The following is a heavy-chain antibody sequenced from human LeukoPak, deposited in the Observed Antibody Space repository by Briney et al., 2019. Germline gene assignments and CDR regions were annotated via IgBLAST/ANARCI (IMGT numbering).Heavy chain of an antibody. CDR2: IYYSGNT. CDR3: ARHPSKYDILTGYYIAPPDY. D-gene: IGHD3-9*01. V-gene: IGHV4-39*01. J-gene: IGHJ4*02. Sequence: SETLSLTCTVSGGSISSSDDYWGWIRQPPGKGLEWIGTIYYSGNTYDNPSLKSRLTISVDTSKNQFSLKLSSVTAADTAVYYCARHPSKYDILTGYYIAPPDYWGQGNLVTVSS. CDR1: GGSISSSDDY.